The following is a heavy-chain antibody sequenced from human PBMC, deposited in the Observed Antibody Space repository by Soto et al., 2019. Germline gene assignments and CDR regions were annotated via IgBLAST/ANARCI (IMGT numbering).Heavy chain of an antibody. D-gene: IGHD2-15*01. Sequence: QVQLVHSGAEVKKPGASVKVSCKASGYTFTSYDINWVRQATGQGLEWMGWMNPNSGNTGYAQKFQGRVTMTRNTAISRAYMELRSLRSEDTAVYYCARGDHLGVGVAAISGGGFDYWGQGTLVTVSS. CDR1: GYTFTSYD. CDR3: ARGDHLGVGVAAISGGGFDY. J-gene: IGHJ4*02. V-gene: IGHV1-8*01. CDR2: MNPNSGNT.